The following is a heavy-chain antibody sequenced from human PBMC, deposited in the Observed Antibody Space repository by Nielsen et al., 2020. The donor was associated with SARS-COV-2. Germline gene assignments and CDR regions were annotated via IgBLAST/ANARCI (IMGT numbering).Heavy chain of an antibody. D-gene: IGHD3-10*01. Sequence: GGSLRLPCAASGFTFSRHAMNWVRQAPGKGLEWVSIIGAGGDNIYYADSVKGRFTISRDNSKNTLYLQINSLRADDTAVYYCATQADGYKSPYDYWGQGTLVTVSS. V-gene: IGHV3-23*01. J-gene: IGHJ4*02. CDR2: IGAGGDNI. CDR1: GFTFSRHA. CDR3: ATQADGYKSPYDY.